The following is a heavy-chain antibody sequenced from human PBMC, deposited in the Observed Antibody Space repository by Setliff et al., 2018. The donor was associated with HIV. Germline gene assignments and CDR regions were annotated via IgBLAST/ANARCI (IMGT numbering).Heavy chain of an antibody. V-gene: IGHV4-61*01. Sequence: NPSETLSLTCTVSGDSVSSRSYYWSWIRQPPGKGLEWIGEINHSGSTNYNPSLKSRVTISVDTSKNQFSLKLSSVTAADTAVFYCATSRSRLEPFDYWGQGTLVTVSS. D-gene: IGHD3-10*01. CDR2: INHSGST. CDR1: GDSVSSRSYY. J-gene: IGHJ4*02. CDR3: ATSRSRLEPFDY.